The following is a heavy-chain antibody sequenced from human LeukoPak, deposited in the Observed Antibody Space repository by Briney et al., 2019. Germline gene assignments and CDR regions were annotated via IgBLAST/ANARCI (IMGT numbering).Heavy chain of an antibody. J-gene: IGHJ5*02. CDR3: AKAQGLRLYSSSFDP. D-gene: IGHD6-6*01. CDR2: ISWNSGSI. Sequence: QPGGSLRLSCAASGFTFDDYAMHWVRQAPGKGLEWVSGISWNSGSIGYADSVKGRFTISRDNAKNSLYLQMNSLRAEDTALYYCAKAQGLRLYSSSFDPWGQGTLVTVSS. V-gene: IGHV3-9*01. CDR1: GFTFDDYA.